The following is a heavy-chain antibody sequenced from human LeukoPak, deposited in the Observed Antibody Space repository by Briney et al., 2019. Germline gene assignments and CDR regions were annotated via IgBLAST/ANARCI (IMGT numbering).Heavy chain of an antibody. J-gene: IGHJ6*03. V-gene: IGHV4-34*01. CDR3: ARRPTTYSSSSYYYYYYMDV. CDR1: GGSFSGYY. Sequence: SETLSLTCAVYGGSFSGYYWSWIRQPPGKGLEWIGEINHSGSTNYNPSLKSRVTISVDTSKNQFSLKLSSVTAADTAVYYCARRPTTYSSSSYYYYYYMDVWGKGTTVTVSS. D-gene: IGHD6-6*01. CDR2: INHSGST.